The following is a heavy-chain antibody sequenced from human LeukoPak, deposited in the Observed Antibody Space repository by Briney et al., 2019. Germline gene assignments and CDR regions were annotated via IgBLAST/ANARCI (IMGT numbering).Heavy chain of an antibody. V-gene: IGHV3-30*18. CDR1: GFTFSSYG. J-gene: IGHJ4*02. CDR3: AKDGYYGSGSYSVWLDY. Sequence: GGSLRLSCAASGFTFSSYGMHWVRQAPGKGLEWVAVISHDGSNKYYADSVKGRFTISRDNSKNTLYLQMNSLRAEDTAVYYCAKDGYYGSGSYSVWLDYWGQGTLVTVSS. CDR2: ISHDGSNK. D-gene: IGHD3-10*01.